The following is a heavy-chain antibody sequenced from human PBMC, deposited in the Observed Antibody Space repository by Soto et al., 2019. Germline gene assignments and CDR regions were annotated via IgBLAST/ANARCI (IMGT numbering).Heavy chain of an antibody. V-gene: IGHV3-21*01. Sequence: EVQLVESGGGLVKPGGSLRLSCAASGFTFSSYSMHWVRQAPGKGLEWVLSISSSSSYIYYADSVKGRFTISRDNAKNSLYLQMNSLRAEDTAVYYCARWFGELLPASDYWGQGTLVTVSS. CDR2: ISSSSSYI. CDR3: ARWFGELLPASDY. CDR1: GFTFSSYS. D-gene: IGHD3-10*01. J-gene: IGHJ4*02.